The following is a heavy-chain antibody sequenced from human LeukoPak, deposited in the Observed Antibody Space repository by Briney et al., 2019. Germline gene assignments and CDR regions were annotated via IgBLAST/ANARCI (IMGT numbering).Heavy chain of an antibody. V-gene: IGHV4-59*01. J-gene: IGHJ6*02. CDR2: VYYTGST. Sequence: SETLSLTCAVYGGSIGSFYWTWIRQTPRKGLEWIGSVYYTGSTNYNPSLKSRVTISIDTSRSQFSLKLTSVTVADTAVYYCARDSRYSYGSGGMDVWGQGTTVTVSS. CDR3: ARDSRYSYGSGGMDV. D-gene: IGHD3-10*01. CDR1: GGSIGSFY.